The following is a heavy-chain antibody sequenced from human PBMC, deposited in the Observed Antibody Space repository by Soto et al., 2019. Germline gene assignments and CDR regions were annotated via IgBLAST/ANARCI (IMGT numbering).Heavy chain of an antibody. Sequence: GPLSLSCGASGFTFSDYAMTWVRQAPGKGLEWVSSISDDGDSTYYADSVKGRFAVSRDNSKNTLFLHMNSLGAEDTAVYYCAKSLSTAVNYGLDVWGQGTSVTVSS. J-gene: IGHJ6*02. CDR2: ISDDGDST. D-gene: IGHD2-2*01. CDR1: GFTFSDYA. CDR3: AKSLSTAVNYGLDV. V-gene: IGHV3-23*01.